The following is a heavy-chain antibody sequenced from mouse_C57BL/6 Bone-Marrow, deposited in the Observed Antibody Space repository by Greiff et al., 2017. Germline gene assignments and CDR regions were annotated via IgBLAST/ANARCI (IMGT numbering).Heavy chain of an antibody. V-gene: IGHV1-64*01. CDR1: GYTFTSYW. CDR3: GAVYDYDETY. CDR2: IHPNSGST. J-gene: IGHJ3*01. Sequence: QVQLQQPGAELVKPGASVKLSCKASGYTFTSYWMHWVKQRPGHGLEWIGMIHPNSGSTNYNEKFKSKATLTVDNSYSTAYMQLSSLTTRESAVYYCGAVYDYDETYWGQATLVTVSA. D-gene: IGHD2-4*01.